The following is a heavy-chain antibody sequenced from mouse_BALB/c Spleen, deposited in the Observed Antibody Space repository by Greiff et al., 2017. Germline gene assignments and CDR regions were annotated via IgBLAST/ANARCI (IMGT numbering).Heavy chain of an antibody. V-gene: IGHV5-6-2*01. CDR1: GFTFSSYY. J-gene: IGHJ2*01. D-gene: IGHD3-1*01. CDR2: INSNGGST. Sequence: EVQRVESGGGLVKLGGSLKLSCAASGFTFSSYYMSWVRQTPEKRLELVAAINSNGGSTYYPDTVKGRFTISRDNAKNTLYLQMSSLKSEDTALYYCARERQLGLGYFDYWGQGTTLTVSS. CDR3: ARERQLGLGYFDY.